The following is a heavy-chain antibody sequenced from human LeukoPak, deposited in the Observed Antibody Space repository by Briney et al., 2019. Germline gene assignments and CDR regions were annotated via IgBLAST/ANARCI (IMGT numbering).Heavy chain of an antibody. V-gene: IGHV3-30*02. CDR1: GFTFSSYG. Sequence: GGSLRLSCAASGFTFSSYGMHSVRHAPGKGLEWVAFIRYDGSNKYYADSAKGRFTISRDNSKNTLYLQMNSVRAEDTAVYYCANGYDSFDYWGQGTLVTVSS. CDR2: IRYDGSNK. D-gene: IGHD5-12*01. J-gene: IGHJ4*02. CDR3: ANGYDSFDY.